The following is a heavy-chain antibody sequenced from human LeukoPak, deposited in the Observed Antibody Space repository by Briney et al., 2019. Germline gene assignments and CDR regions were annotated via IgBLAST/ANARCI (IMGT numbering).Heavy chain of an antibody. CDR1: GFTFSNYW. J-gene: IGHJ2*01. Sequence: GGSLRLSCAASGFTFSNYWMSWVRQAPGKGLEWLANINQDGSEMYYVDSVKGRFTISRDNGKNSLYLQINSLRADDTDVYYCARDQRSMIVVPTINWYFDRWGRGSLVTVS. CDR3: ARDQRSMIVVPTINWYFDR. D-gene: IGHD3-22*01. V-gene: IGHV3-7*01. CDR2: INQDGSEM.